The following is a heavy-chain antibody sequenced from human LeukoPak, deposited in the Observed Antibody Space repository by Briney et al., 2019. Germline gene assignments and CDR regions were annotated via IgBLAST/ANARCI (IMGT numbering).Heavy chain of an antibody. CDR2: FDPEDGET. CDR3: ATGHNLDDAFDI. Sequence: ASVKVSCKVSGYTLTELSMHWVRQAPGKGLEWMGGFDPEDGETIYAQKFQGRVTMTEDTSTDTAYMELSSLRSEDTAVYYCATGHNLDDAFDIWGQGTMVTVSS. D-gene: IGHD1-14*01. J-gene: IGHJ3*02. V-gene: IGHV1-24*01. CDR1: GYTLTELS.